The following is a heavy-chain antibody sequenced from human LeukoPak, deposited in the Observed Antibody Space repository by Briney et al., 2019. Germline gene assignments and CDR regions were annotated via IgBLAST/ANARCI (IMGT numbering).Heavy chain of an antibody. CDR1: GFTFSSYA. CDR2: ISGSGGST. Sequence: EGSLRLSCAASGFTFSSYAMSWVRQAPGKGLEWVSAISGSGGSTYYADSVKGRFTISRDNSKNTLYLQMNSLRAEDTAVYYCASGDCSSTSCYETDYYYGMDVWGQGTTVTVSS. V-gene: IGHV3-23*01. J-gene: IGHJ6*02. D-gene: IGHD2-2*01. CDR3: ASGDCSSTSCYETDYYYGMDV.